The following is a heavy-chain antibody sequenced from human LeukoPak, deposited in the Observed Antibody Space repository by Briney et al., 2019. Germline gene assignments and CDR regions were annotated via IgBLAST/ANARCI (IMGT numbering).Heavy chain of an antibody. V-gene: IGHV3-21*01. D-gene: IGHD1-26*01. CDR1: GFTFSSYS. CDR2: ISSSSSYI. CDR3: ASYLPIVGATSYFDY. Sequence: PGGSLRLPCAASGFTFSSYSMNWVRQAPGKGLEWVSSISSSSSYIYYADSVKGRFTISRDNAKNSLYLQMNSLRAEDTAVYYCASYLPIVGATSYFDYWGQGTLVTVSS. J-gene: IGHJ4*02.